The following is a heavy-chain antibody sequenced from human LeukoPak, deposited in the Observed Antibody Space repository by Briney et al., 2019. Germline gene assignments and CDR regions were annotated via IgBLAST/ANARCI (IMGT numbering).Heavy chain of an antibody. CDR2: IILIFGTA. CDR3: ARVFGVVTPYYYGMDV. D-gene: IGHD3-3*01. Sequence: SVKVSCKASGGTFSSYAISWVRQAPGQGLEWMGGIILIFGTANYAQKFQGRVTITADESTSTAYMELSSLRSEDTAVYYCARVFGVVTPYYYGMDVWGQGTTVTVSS. J-gene: IGHJ6*02. CDR1: GGTFSSYA. V-gene: IGHV1-69*13.